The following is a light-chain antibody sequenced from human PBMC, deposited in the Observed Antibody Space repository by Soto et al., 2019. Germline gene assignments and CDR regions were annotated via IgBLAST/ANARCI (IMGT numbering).Light chain of an antibody. CDR1: QSVSSSY. J-gene: IGKJ2*01. CDR3: QQYGSSPPMYT. V-gene: IGKV3-20*01. Sequence: EIVLTQSPGTLSLSPGERATLSCRASQSVSSSYLAWDQQKPGQAPRLLIYGASSRATGIPDRFSGSGSGTGFTLTISRLEPEDFAVYYCQQYGSSPPMYTFGLGTKLEIK. CDR2: GAS.